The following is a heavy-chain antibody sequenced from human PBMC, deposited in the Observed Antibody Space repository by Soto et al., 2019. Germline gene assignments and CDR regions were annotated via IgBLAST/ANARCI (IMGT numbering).Heavy chain of an antibody. D-gene: IGHD5-12*01. Sequence: QVQLVESGGGVVQPGRSLRLSCAASGFTFSSYAIHWVRQAPGKGLAWVAVISYDGSNKYYADSVKGRFTISRDNSKNTLYLQMNSLRAEDTAVYYCARDRGGWLKAYWGQGTLVTVSS. CDR3: ARDRGGWLKAY. V-gene: IGHV3-30-3*01. J-gene: IGHJ4*02. CDR1: GFTFSSYA. CDR2: ISYDGSNK.